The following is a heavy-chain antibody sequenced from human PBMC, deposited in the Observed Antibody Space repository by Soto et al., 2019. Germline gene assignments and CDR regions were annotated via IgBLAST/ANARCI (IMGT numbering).Heavy chain of an antibody. CDR3: AKARPHYDRSRYYFDY. CDR2: ISGSGGST. V-gene: IGHV3-23*01. Sequence: GGSLRLSCAASGFTFSSYAMSWVRQAPGKGLEWVSAISGSGGSTYYADSVKGRFTISRDNSKNTLYLQMNSLRAEDTAVYYCAKARPHYDRSRYYFDYWGQGTLVTVSS. CDR1: GFTFSSYA. J-gene: IGHJ4*02. D-gene: IGHD3-22*01.